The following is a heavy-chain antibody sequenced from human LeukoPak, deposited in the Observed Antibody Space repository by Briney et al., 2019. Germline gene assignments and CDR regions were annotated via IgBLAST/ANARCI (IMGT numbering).Heavy chain of an antibody. V-gene: IGHV4-39*01. Sequence: SVTLSLTCTVSGGSISSSDYYWGWIRQPPGEGLEWIGSISYSGATYHNPPLKSRVTISVDTSKNQFSLKLSFVTAADTAVYYCARHRREQQLELFDSWGQGTLVTVSS. D-gene: IGHD6-13*01. CDR3: ARHRREQQLELFDS. CDR2: ISYSGAT. CDR1: GGSISSSDYY. J-gene: IGHJ4*02.